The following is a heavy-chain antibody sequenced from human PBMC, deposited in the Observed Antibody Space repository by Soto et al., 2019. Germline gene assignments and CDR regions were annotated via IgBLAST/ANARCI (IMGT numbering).Heavy chain of an antibody. CDR2: ISGSGGST. Sequence: GGSLRLSCAASGFTFSSYAMSWVRQAPGKGLEWVSAISGSGGSTYYADSVKGRFTISRDNSKNTLYLQMNSLRAEDTAVYYCAKDLGYYDSSGRSDYWGQGTLVTVSS. J-gene: IGHJ4*02. D-gene: IGHD3-22*01. CDR3: AKDLGYYDSSGRSDY. CDR1: GFTFSSYA. V-gene: IGHV3-23*01.